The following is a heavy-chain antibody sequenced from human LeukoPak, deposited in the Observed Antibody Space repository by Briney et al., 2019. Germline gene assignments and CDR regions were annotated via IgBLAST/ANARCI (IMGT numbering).Heavy chain of an antibody. V-gene: IGHV4-39*01. J-gene: IGHJ4*02. CDR3: ARLYYYDSSGYPLPFDY. CDR1: GGSISSSSYY. CDR2: IYYSGST. Sequence: SETLSLTCTASGGSISSSSYYWGWIRQPPGKGLEWIGSIYYSGSTYYNPSLKSRVTISVDTSKNQFSLKLSSVTAADTAVYYCARLYYYDSSGYPLPFDYWGQGTLVTVSS. D-gene: IGHD3-22*01.